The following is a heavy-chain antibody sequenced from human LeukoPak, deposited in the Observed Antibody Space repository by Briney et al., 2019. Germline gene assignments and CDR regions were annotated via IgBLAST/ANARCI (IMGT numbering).Heavy chain of an antibody. V-gene: IGHV3-7*01. Sequence: PGGSLRLSCVASGFTFSSYWMAWVRQAPGKGPEWVASIQQNGNEKYYVDSVKGRFTISKDNAKNLLLLQMNSLRAEDTAVYYCAREDHSKYEYWGQGTPVTVSS. CDR1: GFTFSSYW. CDR3: AREDHSKYEY. CDR2: IQQNGNEK. J-gene: IGHJ4*02. D-gene: IGHD4-11*01.